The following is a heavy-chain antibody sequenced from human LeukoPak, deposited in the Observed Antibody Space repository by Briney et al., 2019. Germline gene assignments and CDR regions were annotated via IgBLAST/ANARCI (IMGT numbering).Heavy chain of an antibody. Sequence: GGSLRLSCAASGFTFSSYSMNWVRQAPGKGLEWVSSISSSSSYIYYADSVEGRFTISRDNAKNSLYLQMNSLRAEDTAVYYCAREGRNRYHAYGMDVWGQGTTVTVSS. V-gene: IGHV3-21*01. D-gene: IGHD1-14*01. CDR2: ISSSSSYI. J-gene: IGHJ6*02. CDR1: GFTFSSYS. CDR3: AREGRNRYHAYGMDV.